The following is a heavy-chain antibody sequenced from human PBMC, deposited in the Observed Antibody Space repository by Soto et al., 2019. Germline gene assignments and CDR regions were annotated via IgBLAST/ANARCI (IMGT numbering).Heavy chain of an antibody. CDR3: ASLSGYCSGGSCYGGWFDP. CDR1: GYTFTSYG. CDR2: ISAFNCNT. D-gene: IGHD2-15*01. J-gene: IGHJ5*02. Sequence: VPLVQSGAEVKKPGASVKVSCKASGYTFTSYGISWVGQAPGQRLEWMGWISAFNCNTNYGKKLQGRVTMTTDTSTSTAYMELRSLRSDDTAVYYCASLSGYCSGGSCYGGWFDPWGQGTLVTVSS. V-gene: IGHV1-18*01.